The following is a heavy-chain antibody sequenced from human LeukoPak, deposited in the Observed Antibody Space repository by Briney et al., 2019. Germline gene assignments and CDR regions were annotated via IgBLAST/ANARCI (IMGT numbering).Heavy chain of an antibody. D-gene: IGHD3-9*01. J-gene: IGHJ4*02. V-gene: IGHV1-18*04. Sequence: ASVKVSCKASGYTFTSYGISWVRQAPGQGLEWMGWISAYNGNTNYAQKLQGRVTMTTDTSTSTAYMELRSLRSDDTAVYYCGRDSGLRYFDWPGNPVFDYWGQGTLVTVSS. CDR3: GRDSGLRYFDWPGNPVFDY. CDR1: GYTFTSYG. CDR2: ISAYNGNT.